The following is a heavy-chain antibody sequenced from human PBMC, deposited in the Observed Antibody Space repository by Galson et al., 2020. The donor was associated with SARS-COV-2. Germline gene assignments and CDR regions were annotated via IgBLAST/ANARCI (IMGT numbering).Heavy chain of an antibody. Sequence: SETLSLTCTVSGGSISSYYWSWIRQPPGKGLEWIGYIYYSGSTNYNPTLKSRVTISVATSKNQFSLNLSSVTAADTAVYYCASDGPNSWFHYFDYWGHGRLVSGSS. CDR2: IYYSGST. D-gene: IGHD6-13*01. CDR3: ASDGPNSWFHYFDY. J-gene: IGHJ4*01. CDR1: GGSISSYY. V-gene: IGHV4-59*01.